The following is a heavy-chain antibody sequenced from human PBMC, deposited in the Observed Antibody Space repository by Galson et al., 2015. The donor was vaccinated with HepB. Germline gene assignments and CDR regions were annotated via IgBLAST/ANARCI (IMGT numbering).Heavy chain of an antibody. Sequence: SLRLSCAASEFIFSSYALNWVRQAPGKGLEWVSSIGSSSTYIYYADSVKGRFIISRDNARNSLYLQMNSLRAEDTAVYYCARGSIVGVTSGPSDYWGQGTLVTVSS. CDR1: EFIFSSYA. V-gene: IGHV3-21*06. D-gene: IGHD1-26*01. J-gene: IGHJ4*02. CDR2: IGSSSTYI. CDR3: ARGSIVGVTSGPSDY.